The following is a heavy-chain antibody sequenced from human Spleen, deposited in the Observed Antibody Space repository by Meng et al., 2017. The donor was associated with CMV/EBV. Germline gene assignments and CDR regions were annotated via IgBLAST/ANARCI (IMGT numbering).Heavy chain of an antibody. V-gene: IGHV3-53*01. D-gene: IGHD1-1*01. CDR2: IYTCGST. CDR3: AKDRSRDTGDWDDYFDC. CDR1: FRVSSTY. Sequence: FRVSSTYRGWVRQAPGKGLGWVSVIYTCGSTYYADYVKGRFTISRDTSGNTLYLQMNSLRAEDTAVYYCAKDRSRDTGDWDDYFDCWGQGTLVTVSS. J-gene: IGHJ4*02.